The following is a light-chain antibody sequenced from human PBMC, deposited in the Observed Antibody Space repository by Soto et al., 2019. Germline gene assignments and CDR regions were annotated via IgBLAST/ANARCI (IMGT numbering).Light chain of an antibody. Sequence: QSVLTQPPSVSGATGQRVNISCTGSSSNIGAGYDVHWYLQLPGTAPKLLIYGNINRPSGVPDRFSGSKSGTSASLAITGLQAEDEADYYCQSYDSSLSGVVFGGGTKLTVL. J-gene: IGLJ2*01. V-gene: IGLV1-40*01. CDR2: GNI. CDR1: SSNIGAGYD. CDR3: QSYDSSLSGVV.